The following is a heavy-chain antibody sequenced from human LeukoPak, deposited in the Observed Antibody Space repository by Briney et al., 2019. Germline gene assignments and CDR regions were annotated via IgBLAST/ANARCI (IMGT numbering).Heavy chain of an antibody. Sequence: GVSLRLSCAASGFTFSSYAMSWGRQAPGKGLEWVSAISGSGGGTYYADSVKGRFTISRDNSKNTLYLQMNSLRAEDTAVYYCAKVHPTELWPFDYWGQGTLVTVSS. V-gene: IGHV3-23*01. D-gene: IGHD5-18*01. J-gene: IGHJ4*02. CDR3: AKVHPTELWPFDY. CDR1: GFTFSSYA. CDR2: ISGSGGGT.